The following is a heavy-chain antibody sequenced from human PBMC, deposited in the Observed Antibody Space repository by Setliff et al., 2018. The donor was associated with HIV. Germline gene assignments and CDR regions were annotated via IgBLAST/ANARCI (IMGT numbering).Heavy chain of an antibody. CDR3: VKGLYVVDY. D-gene: IGHD2-15*01. Sequence: GGSLRLSCGASGFSFGNHWMYWVRQAPGKGLVWVSRINADGSITDYADSVKGRFTISRDNAKNTLYLRMNSLKAEDTAMYYCVKGLYVVDYWGQGTLVTVSS. CDR2: INADGSIT. CDR1: GFSFGNHW. J-gene: IGHJ4*02. V-gene: IGHV3-74*01.